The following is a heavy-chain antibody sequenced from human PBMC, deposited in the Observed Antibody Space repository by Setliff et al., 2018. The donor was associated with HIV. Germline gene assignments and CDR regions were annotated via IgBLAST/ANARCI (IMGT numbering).Heavy chain of an antibody. Sequence: LRLSCVVSGFTFSHYGMHWVRQAPGKGLEWVTFIASDVSKTHIADSVKGRFTVSRDNSKNMLYLQMNSLSADDTAVYYCTRDPTPKELWFFSGYYSDYWGQGTLVTVSS. CDR3: TRDPTPKELWFFSGYYSDY. J-gene: IGHJ4*02. V-gene: IGHV3-30*02. D-gene: IGHD3-10*01. CDR2: IASDVSKT. CDR1: GFTFSHYG.